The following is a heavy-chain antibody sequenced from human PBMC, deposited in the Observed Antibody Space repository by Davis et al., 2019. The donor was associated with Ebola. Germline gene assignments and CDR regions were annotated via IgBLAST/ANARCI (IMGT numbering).Heavy chain of an antibody. D-gene: IGHD1-26*01. Sequence: HSQTLSLTCAISGDSVSSGGWNWIRQSPSRGLEWLGRTYYTSKWHNDYGESVKSRITINPDTSKNQLSLQLNSVTPEDTAVYYCVRGWGRIGMGVWGQGTTVTVSS. CDR1: GDSVSSGG. J-gene: IGHJ6*02. CDR2: TYYTSKWHN. V-gene: IGHV6-1*01. CDR3: VRGWGRIGMGV.